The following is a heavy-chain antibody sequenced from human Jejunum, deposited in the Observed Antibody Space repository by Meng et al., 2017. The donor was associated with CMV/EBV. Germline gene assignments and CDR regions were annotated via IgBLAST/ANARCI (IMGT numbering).Heavy chain of an antibody. D-gene: IGHD1-1*01. CDR2: ISWNSGSI. J-gene: IGHJ6*02. CDR3: AKEHLEYYYGMDV. Sequence: SGFTFDDYAMHWVRQAPGKGLEWVSGISWNSGSIGYADSVKGRFTISRDSARNSLYLQMNSLRAEDTALYYCAKEHLEYYYGMDVWGQGTTVTVS. CDR1: GFTFDDYA. V-gene: IGHV3-9*01.